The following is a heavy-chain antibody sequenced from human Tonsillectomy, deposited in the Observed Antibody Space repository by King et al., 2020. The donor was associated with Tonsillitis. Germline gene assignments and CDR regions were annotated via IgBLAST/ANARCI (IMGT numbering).Heavy chain of an antibody. Sequence: VQLVESGGGLVQPGRSLRLSCAASGFTFDDYAMHWVRHAPGKGLEWVSGISWNSGSIGYADSVKGRFTISRDNAKNSLYLQMNSLRAEDTALYYCAKDTRSYGDYRFDYWGQGTLVTVSS. CDR2: ISWNSGSI. J-gene: IGHJ4*02. D-gene: IGHD4-17*01. CDR3: AKDTRSYGDYRFDY. V-gene: IGHV3-9*01. CDR1: GFTFDDYA.